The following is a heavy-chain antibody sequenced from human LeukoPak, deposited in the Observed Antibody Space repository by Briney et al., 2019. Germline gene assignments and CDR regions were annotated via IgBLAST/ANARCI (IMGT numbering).Heavy chain of an antibody. D-gene: IGHD4-11*01. Sequence: GASVKVSCKASGYTFTSYGISWVRQAPGQGLEWMGWISAYNGNTNYAQKLQGRVTMTTDTSTSTAYMELRSLRCDDTAVYYCARDGWTTVTSHYYYMDVWGKGTTVTVSS. V-gene: IGHV1-18*01. CDR3: ARDGWTTVTSHYYYMDV. J-gene: IGHJ6*03. CDR2: ISAYNGNT. CDR1: GYTFTSYG.